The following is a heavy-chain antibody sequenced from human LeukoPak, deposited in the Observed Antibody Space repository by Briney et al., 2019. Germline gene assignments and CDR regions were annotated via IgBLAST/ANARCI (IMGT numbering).Heavy chain of an antibody. J-gene: IGHJ4*02. CDR1: GGSISSYY. Sequence: SETLSLTCTVSGGSISSYYWSWIRQPPGKGLEWIGYIYTSGSTNYNPSLKSRVTISVDTSKNQFSLKLSSVTAADTAVYYCARRVNGYYTGYLDYWGQGTLVTVSS. CDR3: ARRVNGYYTGYLDY. CDR2: IYTSGST. V-gene: IGHV4-4*09. D-gene: IGHD3-3*01.